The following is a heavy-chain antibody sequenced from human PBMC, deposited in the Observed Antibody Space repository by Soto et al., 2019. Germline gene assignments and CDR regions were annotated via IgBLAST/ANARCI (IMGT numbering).Heavy chain of an antibody. Sequence: EVQLLQSGGGLVQPGGSLRLSCAASGFTFSSYTMSWVRQVPGKGLEWVSSISGSGGSTNYADSVKGRFTISRDNSKNTLYLQMKSLRAEDTAVYYCAKGKWALPRPYYFDYWGQGTLVTVSS. CDR1: GFTFSSYT. V-gene: IGHV3-23*01. CDR2: ISGSGGST. J-gene: IGHJ4*02. D-gene: IGHD1-26*01. CDR3: AKGKWALPRPYYFDY.